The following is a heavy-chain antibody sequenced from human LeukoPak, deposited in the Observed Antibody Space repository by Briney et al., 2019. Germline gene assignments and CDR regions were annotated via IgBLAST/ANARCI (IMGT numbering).Heavy chain of an antibody. CDR2: IKYSVKT. V-gene: IGHV4-59*08. J-gene: IGHJ3*01. CDR1: GGSIRSYY. D-gene: IGHD5-12*01. Sequence: SETLSLTCTVPGGSIRSYYWSWIRQTPGKGLEWIGYIKYSVKTNYNPSLKSRVTISVDTSKNQFSLKLNSMTAADTAVYYCARHAQGYDAFDFWGDGTVVTVSS. CDR3: ARHAQGYDAFDF.